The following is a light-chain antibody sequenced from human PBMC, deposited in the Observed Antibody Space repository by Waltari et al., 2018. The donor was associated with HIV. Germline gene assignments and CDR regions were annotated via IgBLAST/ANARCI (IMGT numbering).Light chain of an antibody. V-gene: IGLV2-8*01. J-gene: IGLJ6*01. CDR1: SSDVGGYEY. CDR3: ASYGDTNRVL. Sequence: QSALTQPPSASGSLGQSVTISCTGTSSDVGGYEYVSWYQHHPDKAPKHIIYEVNKRPAGVPDRFSGSKSDNTASLTVAGLQDDDEAHYYCASYGDTNRVLFGGGTRVTVL. CDR2: EVN.